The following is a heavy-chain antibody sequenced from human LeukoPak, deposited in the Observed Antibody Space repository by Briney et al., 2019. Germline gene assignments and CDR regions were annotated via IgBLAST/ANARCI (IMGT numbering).Heavy chain of an antibody. D-gene: IGHD3-22*01. CDR3: ARGQNSYYYDSSPSGV. CDR2: ITSSDSSV. V-gene: IGHV3-11*04. Sequence: GGSLRLSCAASGFTFSDYFMSWIRQAPGKGLEWVSYITSSDSSVFYADSVKGRFTISRDNAKNSLYLQMNSLRAEDTAVYYCARGQNSYYYDSSPSGVWGQGTLVTVSS. J-gene: IGHJ4*02. CDR1: GFTFSDYF.